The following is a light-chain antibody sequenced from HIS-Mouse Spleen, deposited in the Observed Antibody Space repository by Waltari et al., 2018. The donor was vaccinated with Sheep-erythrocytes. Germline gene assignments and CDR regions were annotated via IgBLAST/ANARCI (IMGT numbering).Light chain of an antibody. J-gene: IGKJ2*01. Sequence: IVLTQSPGTLPLSPGERATLSCRASQSVSSSYLAWYQQKPGQAPRLLIYGASSRATGIPDRFSGSGSGTDFTLTISRLEPEDFAVYYCQQYGSSPTFGQGTKLEIK. V-gene: IGKV3-20*01. CDR1: QSVSSSY. CDR3: QQYGSSPT. CDR2: GAS.